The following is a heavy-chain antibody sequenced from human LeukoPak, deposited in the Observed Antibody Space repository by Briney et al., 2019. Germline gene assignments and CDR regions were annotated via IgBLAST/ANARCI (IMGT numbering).Heavy chain of an antibody. D-gene: IGHD4-17*01. V-gene: IGHV4-59*01. J-gene: IGHJ4*02. Sequence: PSETLSLTCTVSGGSINTYYWSRIRQPPGKGLEWIGYIYYSGSTNYNPSLKSRVTISVDTSKNQFSLKLRSVTATDTAVYYCARGGTTMNTVTHFDYWGQGTLVTVSS. CDR2: IYYSGST. CDR3: ARGGTTMNTVTHFDY. CDR1: GGSINTYY.